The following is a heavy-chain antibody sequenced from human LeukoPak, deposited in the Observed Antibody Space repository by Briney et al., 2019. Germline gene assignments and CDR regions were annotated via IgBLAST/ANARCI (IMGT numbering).Heavy chain of an antibody. Sequence: GGSLRLSCAASGFTFSSYGIHWVRQAPGKGLEWVAFIRYDGSNKYYSDSVKGRFTISRDNSKNTLYLQMNSLRGEDTAVYYCAKGSKEVLFTRDHHMDVWGKGTTVTISS. D-gene: IGHD3-3*01. V-gene: IGHV3-30*02. CDR3: AKGSKEVLFTRDHHMDV. CDR1: GFTFSSYG. CDR2: IRYDGSNK. J-gene: IGHJ6*03.